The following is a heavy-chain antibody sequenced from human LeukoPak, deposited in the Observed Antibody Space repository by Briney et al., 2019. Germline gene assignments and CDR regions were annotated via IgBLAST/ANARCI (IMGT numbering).Heavy chain of an antibody. J-gene: IGHJ4*02. Sequence: PGGSLRLSCAASGFTVSSNYMSWVRQAPGKGLEWVSVIYSGGSTYYADSVKGRFTISRDNSKNTLYLQMNSLRAEDTAVYYCARGSGGASRRFDYWGQGTLVTVSS. D-gene: IGHD3-16*01. CDR3: ARGSGGASRRFDY. CDR1: GFTVSSNY. CDR2: IYSGGST. V-gene: IGHV3-66*01.